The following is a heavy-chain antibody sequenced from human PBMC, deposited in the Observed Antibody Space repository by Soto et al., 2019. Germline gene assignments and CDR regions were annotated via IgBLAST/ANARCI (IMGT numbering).Heavy chain of an antibody. CDR1: GGSFSSNP. Sequence: QVQLVQSGSEVKKPGSSVKVSCKASGGSFSSNPISWVRQAPGQGLEWMAGIIPIFATVHYAQKFQGRVTITADESTSTAYMELTSLRSEDTAVYCCARGGRGYSSAPRYYFDYWGQGTLVTVS. CDR2: IIPIFATV. CDR3: ARGGRGYSSAPRYYFDY. J-gene: IGHJ4*02. D-gene: IGHD5-18*01. V-gene: IGHV1-69*01.